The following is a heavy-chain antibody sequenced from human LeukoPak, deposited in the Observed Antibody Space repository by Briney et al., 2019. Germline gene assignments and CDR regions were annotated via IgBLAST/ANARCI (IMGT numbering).Heavy chain of an antibody. CDR3: ARPSDTAMVIGDYYFDY. CDR2: INHSGST. J-gene: IGHJ4*02. V-gene: IGHV4-34*01. Sequence: SETLSLTCAVYGGSFSGYYWSWIRKPPGKGLEWIGEINHSGSTNYNPSLKSRVTISVDTSKNQFSLKLSSVTAADTAVYYCARPSDTAMVIGDYYFDYWGQGTLVTVSS. D-gene: IGHD5-18*01. CDR1: GGSFSGYY.